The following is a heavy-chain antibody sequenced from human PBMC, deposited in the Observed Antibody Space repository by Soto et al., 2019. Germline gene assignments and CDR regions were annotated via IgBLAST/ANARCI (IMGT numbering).Heavy chain of an antibody. V-gene: IGHV1-69*02. CDR3: ARVGEDSSGYYTYSYGMDV. Sequence: GASVKVSCKASGGTFSSYTISWVRQAPGQGLEWMGRIIPILGIANYAQKFQGRVTITADKSTSTAYMELSSLRSEDTAVYYCARVGEDSSGYYTYSYGMDVWGQGTTVTVSS. D-gene: IGHD3-22*01. CDR1: GGTFSSYT. J-gene: IGHJ6*02. CDR2: IIPILGIA.